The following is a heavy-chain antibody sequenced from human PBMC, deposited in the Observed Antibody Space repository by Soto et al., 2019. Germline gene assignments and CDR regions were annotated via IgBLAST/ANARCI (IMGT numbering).Heavy chain of an antibody. CDR3: AKDLGPGSCDY. V-gene: IGHV3-30*18. CDR1: GFTFSSYG. D-gene: IGHD3-16*01. Sequence: QVQLVESGGGVVQPGRSLRLSCAASGFTFSSYGMHWVRQAPGKGLEWVAVISYDGSNKYYADSVKGRFTISRDNSKNTLYLQMNSLRAEATAVYYCAKDLGPGSCDYWGQGTLVTVSS. J-gene: IGHJ4*02. CDR2: ISYDGSNK.